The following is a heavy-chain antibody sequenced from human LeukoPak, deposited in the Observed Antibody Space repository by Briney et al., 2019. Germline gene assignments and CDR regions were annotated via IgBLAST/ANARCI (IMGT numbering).Heavy chain of an antibody. CDR2: IGGDGTT. D-gene: IGHD3-22*01. J-gene: IGHJ5*02. CDR1: GFTFSNCG. V-gene: IGHV3-23*01. CDR3: ARGAREYYYDSSGYNWFDP. Sequence: GGSLRLSYATPGFTFSNCGMSWVRQAPGKGLQWLSVIGGDGTTYYADSVKGRFTVSRDNSENTLYLQMNSLRAEDTAVYYCARGAREYYYDSSGYNWFDPWGQGTLVTVSS.